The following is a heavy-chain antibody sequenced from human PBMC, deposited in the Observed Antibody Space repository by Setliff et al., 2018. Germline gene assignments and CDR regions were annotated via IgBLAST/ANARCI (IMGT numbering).Heavy chain of an antibody. CDR3: ARSFSRAEKFLLDY. V-gene: IGHV4-61*01. J-gene: IGHJ4*02. CDR1: GGSVFSGNYY. CDR2: IYYGGST. Sequence: SETLSLTCTVSGGSVFSGNYYWGWIRQSPGKGLEWIGYIYYGGSTNYNSSLKSRVTISVDTSKNQFSLKVNSVTAADTAVYYCARSFSRAEKFLLDYWGQGALVTVSS.